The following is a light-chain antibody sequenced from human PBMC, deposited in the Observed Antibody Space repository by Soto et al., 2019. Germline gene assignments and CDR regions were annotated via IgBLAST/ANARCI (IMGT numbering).Light chain of an antibody. V-gene: IGKV1-5*03. J-gene: IGKJ1*01. Sequence: IQMAKSPASRCGSVGERVTITCRASQSISSYLNWYQQKPGKAPKLPIYKASTLESGVPSRCSGSGSGTEFILTISSLQPDDFATYYCQHYNTYLWTFGQGTKVDIK. CDR1: QSISSY. CDR2: KAS. CDR3: QHYNTYLWT.